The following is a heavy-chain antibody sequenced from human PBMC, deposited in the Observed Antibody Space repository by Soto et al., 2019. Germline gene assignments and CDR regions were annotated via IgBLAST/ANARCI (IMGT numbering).Heavy chain of an antibody. CDR3: AAALSGSGAFDL. J-gene: IGHJ3*01. CDR1: GGSISSGGDS. Sequence: PSETLALTCAVSGGSISSGGDSWSWIRQPPGKGLEWIGYIYHSGSTNYNASLKSRVTITLDTSKNHFSLKLRSVTAADTAMYYCAAALSGSGAFDLWGQGTMVTVSS. V-gene: IGHV4-30-2*01. CDR2: IYHSGST. D-gene: IGHD6-19*01.